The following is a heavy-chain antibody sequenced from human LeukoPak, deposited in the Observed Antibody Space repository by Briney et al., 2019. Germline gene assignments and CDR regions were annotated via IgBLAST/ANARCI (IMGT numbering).Heavy chain of an antibody. J-gene: IGHJ4*02. CDR1: GGTFSSYA. V-gene: IGHV1-69*04. CDR2: IIPILGIA. Sequence: SVKVSCKASGGTFSSYAISWVRQAPGQGLEWMGRIIPILGIANYAQKFQGRVTITADKSTSTAYMELSRLRSDDTAVYYCARPKNYYDSSGYYPLWGQGTLVTVSS. D-gene: IGHD3-22*01. CDR3: ARPKNYYDSSGYYPL.